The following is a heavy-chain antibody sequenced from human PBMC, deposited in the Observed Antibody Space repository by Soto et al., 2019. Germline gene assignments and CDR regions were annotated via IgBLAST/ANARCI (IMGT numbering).Heavy chain of an antibody. V-gene: IGHV3-23*01. CDR1: GFTFSNHA. CDR3: AKRQGIGAAAKNFDF. CDR2: ISDSGGLT. D-gene: IGHD6-13*01. Sequence: LRLSCAASGFTFSNHAMIWVRQAPLKGLEWVSGISDSGGLTYYADSVKGRFSMSRDNSKNTLYLQMKNLRAEDTAVYFCAKRQGIGAAAKNFDFWGQGTLVTVSS. J-gene: IGHJ4*02.